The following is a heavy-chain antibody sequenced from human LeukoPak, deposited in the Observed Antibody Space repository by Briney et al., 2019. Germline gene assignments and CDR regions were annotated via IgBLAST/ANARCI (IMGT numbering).Heavy chain of an antibody. CDR1: GGSISSYY. Sequence: KPSEPLSLTCPVSGGSISSYYWSWIRQPPRKGLEWIGYLYYGGSTIYNPSLKSRVTISVDTSKNQFSLKLTSVTAADTAVYYCARGTIFGVVMDVWGQGTTVTVSS. D-gene: IGHD3-3*01. CDR3: ARGTIFGVVMDV. CDR2: LYYGGST. J-gene: IGHJ6*02. V-gene: IGHV4-59*01.